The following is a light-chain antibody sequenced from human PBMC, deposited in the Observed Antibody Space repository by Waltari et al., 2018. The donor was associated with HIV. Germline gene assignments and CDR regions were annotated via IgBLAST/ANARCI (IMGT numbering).Light chain of an antibody. CDR3: QQRSNWPPLT. CDR2: DAS. Sequence: IVLTQSPATLSLSPGERATPSCRASQSVSNYLAWYQQKPGQPPRLLIYDASNRATGIPARFSGSGSGTDFTLTISSLEPEDSAVYYCQQRSNWPPLTFGGGTKVEI. CDR1: QSVSNY. J-gene: IGKJ4*01. V-gene: IGKV3-11*01.